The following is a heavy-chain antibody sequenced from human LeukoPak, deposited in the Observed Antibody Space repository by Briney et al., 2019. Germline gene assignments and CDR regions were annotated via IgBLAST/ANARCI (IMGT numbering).Heavy chain of an antibody. CDR2: ISGSGGST. Sequence: TGGSLRLSCAASGFTFSSYAMSWVRQAPGKGLEWVSAISGSGGSTYYADSVKGRFTISRDNSKNTLYLQVNSLRAEDTAVYYCAKDQETPHRIVVVPAAHFDYWGQGTLVTVSS. V-gene: IGHV3-23*01. CDR3: AKDQETPHRIVVVPAAHFDY. CDR1: GFTFSSYA. J-gene: IGHJ4*02. D-gene: IGHD2-2*01.